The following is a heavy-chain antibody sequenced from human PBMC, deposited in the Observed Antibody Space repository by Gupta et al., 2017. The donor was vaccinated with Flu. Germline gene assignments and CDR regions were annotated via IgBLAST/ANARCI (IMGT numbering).Heavy chain of an antibody. D-gene: IGHD2-21*01. CDR1: GFTVSSNY. CDR3: ARDPEIGAFDI. J-gene: IGHJ3*02. CDR2: IYSGGST. V-gene: IGHV3-66*02. Sequence: EVQLVESGGGLVQPGGSLRLSCAASGFTVSSNYMSWVRQAPGKGLEWVSVIYSGGSTYYADSVKGRFTISRDNSKNTLYLQMNSLRAEDTAVYYGARDPEIGAFDIWGQGTMVTVSS.